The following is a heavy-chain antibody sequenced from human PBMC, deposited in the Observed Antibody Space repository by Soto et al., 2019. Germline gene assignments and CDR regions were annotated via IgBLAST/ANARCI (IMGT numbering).Heavy chain of an antibody. Sequence: EPLSLTCTVSGGSISTYYWSWIRQPPGKGLEWVGFIYYSGSTSYNTSLKGRVTISLDTSKTQFSLKLSSVTAADTAAYYCARDRGTIFGVVIPEKHWFDPWGQGTLVTVSS. CDR3: ARDRGTIFGVVIPEKHWFDP. CDR1: GGSISTYY. CDR2: IYYSGST. V-gene: IGHV4-59*01. J-gene: IGHJ5*02. D-gene: IGHD3-3*01.